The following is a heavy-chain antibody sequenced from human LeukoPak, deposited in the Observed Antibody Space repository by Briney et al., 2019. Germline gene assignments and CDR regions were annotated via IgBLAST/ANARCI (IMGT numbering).Heavy chain of an antibody. CDR3: ARAHYYGSFDP. CDR2: ISGSGGST. V-gene: IGHV3-23*01. CDR1: GFTFSSYA. D-gene: IGHD3-10*01. J-gene: IGHJ5*02. Sequence: GGSLRLSCAASGFTFSSYAMSWVRQAPGKGLEWVSAISGSGGSTYYADSVKGRFTISRDNAKNSLYLQMNSLRAGDTAVYYCARAHYYGSFDPWGQGTLVTVSS.